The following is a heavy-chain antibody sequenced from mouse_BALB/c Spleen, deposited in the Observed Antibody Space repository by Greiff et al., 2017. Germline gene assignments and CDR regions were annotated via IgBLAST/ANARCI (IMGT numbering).Heavy chain of an antibody. CDR3: VRDNGLHFDY. Sequence: VMLVESGPGLVAPSQSLSITCTVSGFSLTSYDISWIRQPPGKGLEWLGVIWTGGGTNYNSAFMSRLSISKDNSKSQVFLKMNSLQTDDTAIYYCVRDNGLHFDYWGQGTTLTVSS. CDR1: GFSLTSYD. CDR2: IWTGGGT. J-gene: IGHJ2*01. V-gene: IGHV2-9-2*01.